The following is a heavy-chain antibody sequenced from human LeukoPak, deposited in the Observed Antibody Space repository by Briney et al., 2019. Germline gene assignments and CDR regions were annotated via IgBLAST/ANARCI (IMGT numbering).Heavy chain of an antibody. Sequence: GGALTLSCSASGFTFSSYAMHWLRPPPGKGLEYVSAISSNGGSTYYPDSVKGRFTISRDNSKNPLYLQMSSLRAEDTAVYYCVKGLGYCSGGSCYGDYYFGMDVWGQGTTVTVSS. CDR3: VKGLGYCSGGSCYGDYYFGMDV. CDR1: GFTFSSYA. J-gene: IGHJ6*02. D-gene: IGHD2-15*01. V-gene: IGHV3-64D*09. CDR2: ISSNGGST.